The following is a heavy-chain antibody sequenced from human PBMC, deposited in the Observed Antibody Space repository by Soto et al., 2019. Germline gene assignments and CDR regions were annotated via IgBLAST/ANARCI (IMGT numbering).Heavy chain of an antibody. V-gene: IGHV4-39*01. J-gene: IGHJ4*02. CDR3: ATTGSGAFIFDY. CDR1: GGSVSNSNYY. D-gene: IGHD6-25*01. Sequence: QLQLQGSGPGLVKPSETLSLTCTVSGGSVSNSNYYWGWIRQPPGKGLEWIGTIHYSGSTFYNPSLESRVSISVDTSKNQFSLKLSSVTAADTAVYYCATTGSGAFIFDYWGQGTLVTVSS. CDR2: IHYSGST.